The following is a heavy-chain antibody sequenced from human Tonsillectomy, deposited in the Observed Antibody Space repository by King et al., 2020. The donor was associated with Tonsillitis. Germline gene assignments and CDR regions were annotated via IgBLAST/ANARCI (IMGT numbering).Heavy chain of an antibody. CDR2: IFASGTT. D-gene: IGHD2-2*01. Sequence: VQLVESGPGLVRPSQTLSLTCTVSGGSISTVGYYWTWIRQPAGKGLGGIGGIFASGTTNLNPSLNRRVTMSVDTSKNRFSLKLSSVTAADTAVYYCARGSEIVVLPGAIGGRFDPWGQGTQVTVSS. J-gene: IGHJ5*02. CDR1: GGSISTVGYY. V-gene: IGHV4-61*02. CDR3: ARGSEIVVLPGAIGGRFDP.